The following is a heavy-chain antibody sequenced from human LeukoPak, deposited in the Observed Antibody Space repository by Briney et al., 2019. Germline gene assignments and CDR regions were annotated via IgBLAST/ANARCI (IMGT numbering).Heavy chain of an antibody. CDR2: IGSSSYST. D-gene: IGHD4-11*01. J-gene: IGHJ4*02. CDR1: GFTFSSYS. V-gene: IGHV3-48*04. CDR3: ARLQSSHDF. Sequence: GGSLRLSCAASGFTFSSYSMTWVRQAPGKGLEWASYIGSSSYSTSYADSVKGRFTISRDNAKNSLYLQMDSLRAEDTALYYCARLQSSHDFWGQGTLVTVSS.